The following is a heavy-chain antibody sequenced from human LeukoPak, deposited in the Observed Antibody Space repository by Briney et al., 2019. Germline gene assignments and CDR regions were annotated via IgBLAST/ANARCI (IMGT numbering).Heavy chain of an antibody. D-gene: IGHD3-16*02. J-gene: IGHJ3*02. CDR2: IYYSGST. CDR3: ARHGGFYDYVWGSYRTLGAFDI. Sequence: SETLSLTCTVSGGSISSYYWSRIRQPPGKGLEWIGYIYYSGSTNYNPSLKSRVTISVDTSKNQFSLKLSSVTAADTAVYYCARHGGFYDYVWGSYRTLGAFDIWGQGTMVTVSS. CDR1: GGSISSYY. V-gene: IGHV4-59*08.